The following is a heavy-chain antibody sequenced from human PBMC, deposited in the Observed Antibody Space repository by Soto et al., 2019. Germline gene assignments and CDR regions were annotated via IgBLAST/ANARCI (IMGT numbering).Heavy chain of an antibody. Sequence: EVQLVESGGGLVKPGESLRLSCAASGFTFSNAWMNWVRQAPGRGLEWVGQIRSKTDGETTNYAAPVKGRFTISRDDSKNTVYLQMSSLRVEDTAVYYCVKGEYYYDSSGYYPFDYWGQGTLVTVSS. CDR1: GFTFSNAW. J-gene: IGHJ4*02. V-gene: IGHV3-15*07. CDR3: VKGEYYYDSSGYYPFDY. D-gene: IGHD3-22*01. CDR2: IRSKTDGETT.